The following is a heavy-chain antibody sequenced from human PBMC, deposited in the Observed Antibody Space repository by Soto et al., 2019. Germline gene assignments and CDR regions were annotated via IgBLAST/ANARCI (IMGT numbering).Heavy chain of an antibody. D-gene: IGHD2-15*01. CDR3: ARGEFGVVAASGTFDY. J-gene: IGHJ4*02. CDR2: INHSGST. CDR1: GGSISSSSYY. Sequence: PSETLSLTCTVSGGSISSSSYYWGWIRQPPGKGLEWIGEINHSGSTNYNPSLKSRVTISVDTSKNQFSLKLSSVTAADTAVYYCARGEFGVVAASGTFDYWGQGALVTVSS. V-gene: IGHV4-39*07.